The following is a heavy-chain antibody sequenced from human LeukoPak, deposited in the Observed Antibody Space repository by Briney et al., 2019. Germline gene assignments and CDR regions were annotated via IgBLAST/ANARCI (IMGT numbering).Heavy chain of an antibody. CDR1: GGSISSSSYY. Sequence: SETLSLTCNVSGGSISSSSYYWGWIRQPPGKGLEWIGSIYFSGRTYYNMSLKSRVTISIDTSKNQFSLKVNSVTAADTAVYYCARDNPYDSGTDYWGQGTLVTVSS. J-gene: IGHJ4*02. CDR3: ARDNPYDSGTDY. CDR2: IYFSGRT. D-gene: IGHD3-10*01. V-gene: IGHV4-39*07.